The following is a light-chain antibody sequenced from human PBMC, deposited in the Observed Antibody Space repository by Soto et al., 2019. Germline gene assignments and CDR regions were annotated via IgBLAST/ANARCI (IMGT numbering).Light chain of an antibody. CDR3: QHYNSYSEA. Sequence: DIQMSQSPSSLSASVGDRFTITCRASQIISNYLNWYQQKPGKAPNLLIYAASSLQSGVPSRFSGRGSGTEFTLTISSLQPDDFATYYCQHYNSYSEAFGQGTKVDI. CDR2: AAS. V-gene: IGKV1-39*01. J-gene: IGKJ1*01. CDR1: QIISNY.